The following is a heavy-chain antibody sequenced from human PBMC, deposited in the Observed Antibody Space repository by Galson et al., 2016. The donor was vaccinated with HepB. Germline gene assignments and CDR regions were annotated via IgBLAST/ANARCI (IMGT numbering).Heavy chain of an antibody. V-gene: IGHV4-59*01. Sequence: SETLSLTCTVSGGSISTYYWNWIRQPPGKGLEWIGQIYYSGSTDYNPSLKSRVTLSVDTSKNQSSLDLNSLTAADTAVYYCARADPYYFYGMDVWGQGTTVTVSS. CDR3: ARADPYYFYGMDV. J-gene: IGHJ6*02. CDR1: GGSISTYY. CDR2: IYYSGST.